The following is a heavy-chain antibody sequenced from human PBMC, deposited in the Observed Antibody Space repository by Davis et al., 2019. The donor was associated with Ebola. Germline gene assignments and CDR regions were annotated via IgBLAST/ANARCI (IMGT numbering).Heavy chain of an antibody. V-gene: IGHV3-23*01. CDR1: GFTFSGSA. Sequence: GGSLRLSCAASGFTFSGSAMHWARQAPGKGLEWVSAISGSGGSTYYADSVKGRFTISRDNSKNTLYLQMNSLRAEDTAVYYCAKPGYCSGGSCYPWGQGTLVTVSS. CDR2: ISGSGGST. D-gene: IGHD2-15*01. J-gene: IGHJ5*02. CDR3: AKPGYCSGGSCYP.